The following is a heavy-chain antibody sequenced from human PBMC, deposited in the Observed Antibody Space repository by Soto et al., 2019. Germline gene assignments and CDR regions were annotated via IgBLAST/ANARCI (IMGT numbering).Heavy chain of an antibody. D-gene: IGHD3-10*01. CDR1: GYTFTSYG. CDR2: ISAYNGNT. J-gene: IGHJ4*02. V-gene: IGHV1-18*01. CDR3: ARDRGITMVRGAPGY. Sequence: ASVKVSCKASGYTFTSYGISWVRQAPGQGLEWMGWISAYNGNTNYAQKLQGRVTMTTDTSTSTAYMELRSLRSDDTAVYYCARDRGITMVRGAPGYWGQGTLVTVSS.